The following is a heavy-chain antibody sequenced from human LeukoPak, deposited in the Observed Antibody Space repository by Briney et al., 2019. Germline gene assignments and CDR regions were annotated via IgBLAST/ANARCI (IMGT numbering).Heavy chain of an antibody. J-gene: IGHJ4*02. D-gene: IGHD3-22*01. V-gene: IGHV1-46*01. Sequence: ASVKVSCKASGDTFTNYYIHWVRQAPGQGLEWMGIINPSGSSTSYAQKFQGRVTMTRDTSTSTVNMELSNLRSEGTAVYYCARGAEYYYDSSGYPYWGQGTLVTVSS. CDR2: INPSGSST. CDR3: ARGAEYYYDSSGYPY. CDR1: GDTFTNYY.